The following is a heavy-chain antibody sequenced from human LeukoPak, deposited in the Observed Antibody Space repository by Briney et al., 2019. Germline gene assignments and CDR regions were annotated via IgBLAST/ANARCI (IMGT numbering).Heavy chain of an antibody. CDR3: ARCFWSGYSYYFDY. CDR2: IYYSGRT. V-gene: IGHV4-59*01. J-gene: IGHJ4*02. Sequence: SETLSLTCTVSGGSISSYYWSWIRQPPGKGLEWIGYIYYSGRTNYNPSLNSRVTISVDTSKNQFSLKLSSVTAADTAVYYCARCFWSGYSYYFDYWGQGTLVTVSS. D-gene: IGHD3-3*01. CDR1: GGSISSYY.